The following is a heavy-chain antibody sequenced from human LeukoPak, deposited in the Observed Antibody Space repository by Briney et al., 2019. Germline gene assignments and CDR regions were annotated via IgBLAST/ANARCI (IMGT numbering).Heavy chain of an antibody. J-gene: IGHJ4*02. V-gene: IGHV1-2*02. D-gene: IGHD3-10*01. CDR2: INPNSGGT. Sequence: GASVKVSCKASGYTFTGYYMHWVRQAPGQGLEWMGWINPNSGGTNYAQKFQGRVTMTRDTSISTAYMELSRLRSDDTAVYYCASDGAYYGSGSYYYYFDYWGQGTQVTVSS. CDR1: GYTFTGYY. CDR3: ASDGAYYGSGSYYYYFDY.